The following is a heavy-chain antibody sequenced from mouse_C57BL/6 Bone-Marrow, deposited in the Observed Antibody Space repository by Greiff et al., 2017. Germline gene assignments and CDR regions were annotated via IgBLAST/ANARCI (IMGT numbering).Heavy chain of an antibody. CDR1: GYTFTSYW. CDR3: ARYDYDGAY. CDR2: IDPSDSYT. D-gene: IGHD2-4*01. V-gene: IGHV1-50*01. J-gene: IGHJ3*01. Sequence: QVQLQQPGAELVKPGASVKLSCKASGYTFTSYWMQWVKQRPGQGLEWIGEIDPSDSYTNYNQKFKGKATLTVDTSYSTAYMQLSSLTSEDSAVYYCARYDYDGAYWGQGTLVTVSA.